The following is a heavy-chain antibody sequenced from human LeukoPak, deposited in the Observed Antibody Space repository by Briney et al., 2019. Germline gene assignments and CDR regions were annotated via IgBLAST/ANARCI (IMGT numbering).Heavy chain of an antibody. D-gene: IGHD3-22*01. Sequence: ASVKVSCKASGYTFTSYDINWVRQATGQGLEWMGWMNPNSGNTGYAQKFQGRVTMTRNTSISTAYMELSSLRSEDTAVYYCARERAYYYDSSGDDAFDIWGQGTIVTVSS. CDR1: GYTFTSYD. CDR2: MNPNSGNT. J-gene: IGHJ3*02. CDR3: ARERAYYYDSSGDDAFDI. V-gene: IGHV1-8*01.